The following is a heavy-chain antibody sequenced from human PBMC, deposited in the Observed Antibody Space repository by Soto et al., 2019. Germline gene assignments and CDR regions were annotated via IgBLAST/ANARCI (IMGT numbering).Heavy chain of an antibody. CDR3: ARDSLASRVANVFDY. CDR2: IWYDGSNK. CDR1: GFTFSSYG. D-gene: IGHD5-12*01. Sequence: QVQLVESGGGVVQPGRSLRLSCAASGFTFSSYGMHRVRQAPGKGLEWVAVIWYDGSNKYYADSVKGRFTISRDNSKNTLYLQMNSLRAEDTAVYYCARDSLASRVANVFDYWGQGTLVTVSS. V-gene: IGHV3-33*01. J-gene: IGHJ4*02.